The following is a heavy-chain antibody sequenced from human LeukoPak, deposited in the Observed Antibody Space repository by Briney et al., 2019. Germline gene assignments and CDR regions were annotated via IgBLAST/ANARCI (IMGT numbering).Heavy chain of an antibody. J-gene: IGHJ4*02. Sequence: GRSLRLSCAASGFTFSSYGMHWVRQAPGKGLEWVAVISYDGSNKNYADSVKGRFTISRDNSKNTLYLQMNSLRAEDTAVYYRAKDRGSSGWYSGYWGQGTLVTVSS. D-gene: IGHD6-19*01. CDR1: GFTFSSYG. CDR3: AKDRGSSGWYSGY. V-gene: IGHV3-30*18. CDR2: ISYDGSNK.